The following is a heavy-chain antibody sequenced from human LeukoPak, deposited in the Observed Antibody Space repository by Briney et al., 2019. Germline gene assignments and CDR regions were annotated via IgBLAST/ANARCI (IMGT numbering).Heavy chain of an antibody. V-gene: IGHV4-39*01. CDR3: ARHLIEGGSYYSNWFDP. Sequence: PSETLSLTCTVSGGSISSSSYYWGWIRQPPGKGLEWIGSIYYSASTYYNPSLKSRVTISVDTSKNQFSLKLSSVTAADTAVYYCARHLIEGGSYYSNWFDPWGQGTLVTVSS. CDR2: IYYSAST. D-gene: IGHD1-26*01. J-gene: IGHJ5*02. CDR1: GGSISSSSYY.